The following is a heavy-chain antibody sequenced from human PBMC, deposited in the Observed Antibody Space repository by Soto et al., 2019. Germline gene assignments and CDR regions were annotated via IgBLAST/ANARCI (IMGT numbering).Heavy chain of an antibody. CDR1: GYTFTSYG. J-gene: IGHJ4*02. CDR2: ISAYNGNT. CDR3: ARVGEDRGWFHSLHY. D-gene: IGHD6-19*01. Sequence: QVQLVQSGAEVKKPGASVKVSCKASGYTFTSYGISWVRQAPGQGLERMGWISAYNGNTNYAQKLQVSVTMTTDTSSSTAYTELRSLRSDDTAVYYCARVGEDRGWFHSLHYWGQGALVTVSS. V-gene: IGHV1-18*01.